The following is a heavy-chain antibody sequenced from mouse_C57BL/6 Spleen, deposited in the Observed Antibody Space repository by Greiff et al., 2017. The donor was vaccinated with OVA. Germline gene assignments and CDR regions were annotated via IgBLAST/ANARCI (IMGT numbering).Heavy chain of an antibody. V-gene: IGHV1-61*01. CDR3: ARGWDFDY. J-gene: IGHJ2*01. CDR2: IYPSDSET. CDR1: GYTFTSYW. D-gene: IGHD3-3*01. Sequence: QVQLQQPGAELVRPGSSVKLSCKASGYTFTSYWMDWVKQRPGQGLEWIGNIYPSDSETHYNQKFKDKATLTVDKSSSTAYMQLSSLTSEDSAVYYCARGWDFDYWGKGTTLTVSS.